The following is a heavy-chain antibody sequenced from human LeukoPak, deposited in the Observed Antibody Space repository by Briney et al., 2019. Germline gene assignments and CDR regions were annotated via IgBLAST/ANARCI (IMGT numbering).Heavy chain of an antibody. D-gene: IGHD3-22*01. Sequence: SETLSLTCTVSGDSIGSSDHYWGWIRQPPGKGLEWIGSIYYSGSTYYNPSLKSRVTISVDTSMNQFSLRLGSVTAADTAMYYCARHHSSSRGGSGYSQGKIDYWGQGTLVTVSS. J-gene: IGHJ4*02. CDR1: GDSIGSSDHY. CDR2: IYYSGST. V-gene: IGHV4-39*01. CDR3: ARHHSSSRGGSGYSQGKIDY.